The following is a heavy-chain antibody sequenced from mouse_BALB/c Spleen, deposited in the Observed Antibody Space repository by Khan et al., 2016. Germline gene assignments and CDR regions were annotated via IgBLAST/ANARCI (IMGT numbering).Heavy chain of an antibody. CDR2: INTYTGEP. D-gene: IGHD2-10*01. CDR1: GYTFTNYG. Sequence: QIQLVQSGPELKKPGETVKISCKASGYTFTNYGMNWVKQAPGKGLKWMGWINTYTGEPTYADDFKGRFAFSLETSASTAYLQINNLKNEDMATYFCARTYYGYWYFDVWGAGTTVTVSS. J-gene: IGHJ1*01. V-gene: IGHV9-1*02. CDR3: ARTYYGYWYFDV.